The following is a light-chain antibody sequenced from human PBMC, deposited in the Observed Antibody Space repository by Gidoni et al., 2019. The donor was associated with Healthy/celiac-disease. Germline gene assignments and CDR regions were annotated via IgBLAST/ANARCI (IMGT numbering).Light chain of an antibody. J-gene: IGKJ5*01. V-gene: IGKV3-11*01. CDR3: QQRSNWPLT. CDR1: QSVSSY. Sequence: EIVLPESPATLSLSPGERATLSCRARQSVSSYLAWYQQKPGQTPRLLIYDASNRATGIPARFSGSGSGTDFTLTISSLEPADFAVYYCQQRSNWPLTFGQGTRLEIK. CDR2: DAS.